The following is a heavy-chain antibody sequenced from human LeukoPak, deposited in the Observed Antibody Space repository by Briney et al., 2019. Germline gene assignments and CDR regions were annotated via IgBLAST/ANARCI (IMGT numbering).Heavy chain of an antibody. Sequence: SETLSLTCAVYGGSFSDYYYTWIRQPPGKWLEWIGEINHSGSTNYNPSLKSRVTISVDTSKNQFSLKLSSVTAADTAVYYCASGVAAPALGWGQGTLVTVSS. V-gene: IGHV4-34*01. CDR3: ASGVAAPALG. CDR2: INHSGST. J-gene: IGHJ4*02. CDR1: GGSFSDYY. D-gene: IGHD6-13*01.